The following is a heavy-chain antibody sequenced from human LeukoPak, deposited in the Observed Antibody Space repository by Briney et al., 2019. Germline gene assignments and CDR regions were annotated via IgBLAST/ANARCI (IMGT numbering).Heavy chain of an antibody. V-gene: IGHV3-30-3*01. CDR1: GFTFSCFA. Sequence: GRSLRLSWAASGFTFSCFAMHWVRQAPGKGLEWAAVISYDGSNKYYADSVKGRFTISRDNSKNTLNLQMNSLRAEDTAVYYCARDLGQWELLPNYWGQGTLVTVSS. D-gene: IGHD1-26*01. J-gene: IGHJ4*02. CDR2: ISYDGSNK. CDR3: ARDLGQWELLPNY.